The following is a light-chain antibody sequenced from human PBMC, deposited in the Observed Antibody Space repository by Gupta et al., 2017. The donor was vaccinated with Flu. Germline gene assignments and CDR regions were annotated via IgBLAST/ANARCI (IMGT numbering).Light chain of an antibody. J-gene: IGKJ2*02. CDR2: AAS. Sequence: PSSLSASRGERATLTCRASQCISSNLSWYQQRPGQAPKLLIYAASSMHSGVPARFSGSGSRTEFTLTINSLQSEDFATYYCQQKNRCPCIFGQGTKLDIK. V-gene: IGKV3-15*01. CDR3: QQKNRCPCI. CDR1: QCISSN.